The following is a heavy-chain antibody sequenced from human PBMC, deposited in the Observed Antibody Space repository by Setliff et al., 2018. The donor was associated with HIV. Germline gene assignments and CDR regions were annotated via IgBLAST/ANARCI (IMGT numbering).Heavy chain of an antibody. Sequence: SETLSLTCNVSGGSIRSNRDHWGWIRQTPGKGLEWIGTVYHTGTAYYNSSLKSRVAISIDTSNNRFSLRLYSVTAADTAMYYCARQNYYDISGYYERPLDFDYWGQGTLVTVSS. V-gene: IGHV4-39*01. D-gene: IGHD3-22*01. J-gene: IGHJ4*02. CDR2: VYHTGTA. CDR1: GGSIRSNRDH. CDR3: ARQNYYDISGYYERPLDFDY.